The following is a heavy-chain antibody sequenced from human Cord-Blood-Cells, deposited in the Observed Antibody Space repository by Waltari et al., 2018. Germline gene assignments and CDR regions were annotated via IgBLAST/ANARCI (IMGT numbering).Heavy chain of an antibody. CDR1: GYTFTGYY. J-gene: IGHJ6*02. D-gene: IGHD4-17*01. V-gene: IGHV1-2*02. CDR3: ARDFQYYGGNYYYGMDV. Sequence: QVQLVQSGAEVKKPGASVKVSCKASGYTFTGYYMHWVRQAPGQGLEWMGLINPNSGGTNYAQKFQGRVTMTRDTSISTAYMELSRLRSDDTAVYYCARDFQYYGGNYYYGMDVWGQGTTVTVSS. CDR2: INPNSGGT.